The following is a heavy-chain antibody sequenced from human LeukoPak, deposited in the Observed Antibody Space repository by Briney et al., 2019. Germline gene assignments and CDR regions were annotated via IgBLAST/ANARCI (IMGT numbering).Heavy chain of an antibody. J-gene: IGHJ5*02. CDR1: GFTFSSYA. D-gene: IGHD2-2*01. CDR2: ISGSGGST. CDR3: AKQDIVVAPAAMWFDP. V-gene: IGHV3-23*01. Sequence: GASLRLSCAASGFTFSSYAMSWVRQAPGKGLEWVSAISGSGGSTYYADSVKGRFTISRDNSKNTLYLQMNSLRAEDTAVYYCAKQDIVVAPAAMWFDPWGQGTLVTVSS.